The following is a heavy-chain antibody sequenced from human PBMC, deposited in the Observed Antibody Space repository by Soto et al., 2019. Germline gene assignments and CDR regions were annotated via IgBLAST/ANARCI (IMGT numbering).Heavy chain of an antibody. Sequence: SETLSLTCTVSGGSISSYYWSWIRQPPGKGLEWIGYIYYSGSTNYNPSLKSRVTISVDTSKNQFSLKLSSVTAADTAVYYCARRVEAFDIWGQGTMVTVSS. D-gene: IGHD1-1*01. CDR3: ARRVEAFDI. CDR2: IYYSGST. CDR1: GGSISSYY. V-gene: IGHV4-59*08. J-gene: IGHJ3*02.